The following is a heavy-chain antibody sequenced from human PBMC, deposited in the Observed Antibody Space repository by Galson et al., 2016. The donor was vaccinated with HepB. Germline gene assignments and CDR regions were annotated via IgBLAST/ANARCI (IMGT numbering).Heavy chain of an antibody. CDR3: ARIRYFGSGTYHYYGMDV. J-gene: IGHJ6*02. V-gene: IGHV1-69*10. CDR2: IIPIFNIP. Sequence: SVKVSCKASGGTLSSYAVNWVRQAPGQGLEWMGGIIPIFNIPNYAQKFQGRVTISAEKSTSTAYLELSSLRPDDTALYYCARIRYFGSGTYHYYGMDVWGQGTTVTVSS. D-gene: IGHD3-10*01. CDR1: GGTLSSYA.